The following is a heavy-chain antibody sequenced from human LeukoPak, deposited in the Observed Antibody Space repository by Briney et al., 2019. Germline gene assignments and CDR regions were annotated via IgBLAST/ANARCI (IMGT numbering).Heavy chain of an antibody. D-gene: IGHD3-22*01. CDR2: INPNSGGT. CDR1: GYTFTGYY. J-gene: IGHJ4*02. CDR3: AREYYYDSSGYYQYYFDY. V-gene: IGHV1-2*02. Sequence: ASVTVSCKASGYTFTGYYMHWVRQAPGQGLEWMGWINPNSGGTNYAQKFQGRVTMTRDTSISTAYMELSRLRSDDTAVYYCAREYYYDSSGYYQYYFDYWGQGTLVTVSS.